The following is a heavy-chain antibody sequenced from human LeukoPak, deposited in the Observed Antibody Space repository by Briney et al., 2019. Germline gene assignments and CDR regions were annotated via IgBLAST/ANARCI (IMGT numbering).Heavy chain of an antibody. CDR2: ISNDGTDK. V-gene: IGHV3-30*17. D-gene: IGHD6-19*01. Sequence: GRSLRLSCAASGFTFSSYAMHWVRQAPGKGLDWMAVISNDGTDKHYADSVKGRFTISRDNSEKTVYLQMNSLRAEDTAIYYCAREGSRGWFPYWGQGTLVTVSS. CDR1: GFTFSSYA. CDR3: AREGSRGWFPY. J-gene: IGHJ4*02.